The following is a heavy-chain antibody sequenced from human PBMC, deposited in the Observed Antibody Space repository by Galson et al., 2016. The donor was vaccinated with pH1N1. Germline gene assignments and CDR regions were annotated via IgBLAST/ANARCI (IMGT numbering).Heavy chain of an antibody. CDR3: ARSTYRCGGYLSSFEV. CDR2: IIPIFGTT. Sequence: SVKVSCKASGGISTNHAISWVRQAPGQGLEWMGGIIPIFGTTKFSQKFQGRITVTADEATRTIYMEVRSLRSEDTAIYYCARSTYRCGGYLSSFEVWGQGTPVTVSS. J-gene: IGHJ4*02. D-gene: IGHD3-3*01. V-gene: IGHV1-69*13. CDR1: GGISTNHA.